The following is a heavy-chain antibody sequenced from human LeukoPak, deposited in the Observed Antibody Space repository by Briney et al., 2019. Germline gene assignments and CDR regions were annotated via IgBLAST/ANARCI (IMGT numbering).Heavy chain of an antibody. D-gene: IGHD2-15*01. CDR2: IYYSGST. CDR1: GGSISSYY. V-gene: IGHV4-59*01. Sequence: SETLSLTCTVSGGSISSYYWSWIRQPPGKGLEWIGYIYYSGSTNYNPSLKSRVTISVDTSKNQFSLKLSSVTAADTAVYYCARSEGYCSGGSCYSPPFYWGQGTLVTVSS. J-gene: IGHJ4*02. CDR3: ARSEGYCSGGSCYSPPFY.